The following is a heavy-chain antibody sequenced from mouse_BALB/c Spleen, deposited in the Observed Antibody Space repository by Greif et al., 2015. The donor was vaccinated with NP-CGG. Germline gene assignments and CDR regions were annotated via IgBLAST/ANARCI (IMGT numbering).Heavy chain of an antibody. CDR1: GYTFTSYT. J-gene: IGHJ3*01. Sequence: QVQLQQSGAELARPGASVKMSCKASGYTFTSYTMHWVKQRPGQGLEWIGYINPSSGYTNYNQKFKDKATLTADKSSSTAYMQLSSLTSEDSAVYYCADYGNSEAWFAYWGQGTLVTVSA. CDR3: ADYGNSEAWFAY. V-gene: IGHV1-4*01. CDR2: INPSSGYT. D-gene: IGHD2-1*01.